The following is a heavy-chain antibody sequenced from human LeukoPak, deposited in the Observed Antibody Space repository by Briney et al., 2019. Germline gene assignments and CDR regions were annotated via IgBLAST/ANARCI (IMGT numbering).Heavy chain of an antibody. CDR1: GGSFSGYY. D-gene: IGHD1-26*01. V-gene: IGHV4-59*01. Sequence: SETLSLTCAVYGGSFSGYYWSWIRQPPGKGLEWIGYIYFDGSTNNNPSLKSRVTMSVDTSKNQFSLKLTSVTAADTAVYYCARGSGGRSYYYYVDVWGKGTTVTVSS. J-gene: IGHJ6*03. CDR2: IYFDGST. CDR3: ARGSGGRSYYYYVDV.